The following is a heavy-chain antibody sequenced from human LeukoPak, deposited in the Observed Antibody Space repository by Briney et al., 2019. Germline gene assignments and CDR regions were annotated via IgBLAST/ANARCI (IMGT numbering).Heavy chain of an antibody. CDR2: ISSSSSYI. CDR1: GFTFSSYS. V-gene: IGHV3-21*01. Sequence: GGSLRLSCAASGFTFSSYSMNWVRQAPGKGLEWVSSISSSSSYIYYADSVKGRFTISRDNAKNSLYLQMNSLRAEDTAVYYCARVLHFDWLLHHWGQGTLVTVSS. D-gene: IGHD3-9*01. CDR3: ARVLHFDWLLHH. J-gene: IGHJ5*02.